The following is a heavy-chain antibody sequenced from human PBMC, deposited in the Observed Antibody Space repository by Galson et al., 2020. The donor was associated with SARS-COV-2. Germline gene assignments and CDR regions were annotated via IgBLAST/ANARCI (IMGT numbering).Heavy chain of an antibody. D-gene: IGHD3-10*01. J-gene: IGHJ4*02. CDR1: GGSFSGYY. CDR3: ARGQVPYGSGSYSYFDY. Sequence: SETLSLTCAVYGGSFSGYYWSWIRQPPGKGLEWIGEINHSGSTNYNPSLKSRVTISVDTSKNQFSLKLSSVTAADTAVYYCARGQVPYGSGSYSYFDYWGQGTLVTVSS. V-gene: IGHV4-34*01. CDR2: INHSGST.